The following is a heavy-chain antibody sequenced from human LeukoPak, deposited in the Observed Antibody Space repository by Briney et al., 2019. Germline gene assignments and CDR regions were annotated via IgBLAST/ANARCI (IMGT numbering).Heavy chain of an antibody. CDR2: ISGSGDTT. CDR1: GCTFSTYA. Sequence: GGSLRLSCAASGCTFSTYAMTWVRQAPGKGLEWVSFISGSGDTTYNADSVKGRFSISRDNSKNTLYLQMNSLRVEDTAVYYCAKKRPAVYAFDIWGQGTMVTVSS. V-gene: IGHV3-23*01. J-gene: IGHJ3*02. D-gene: IGHD2-8*01. CDR3: AKKRPAVYAFDI.